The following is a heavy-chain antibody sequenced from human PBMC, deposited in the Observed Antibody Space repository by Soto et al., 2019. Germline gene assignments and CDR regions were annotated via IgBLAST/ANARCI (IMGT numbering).Heavy chain of an antibody. D-gene: IGHD5-12*01. CDR3: ASRAGYSGYEDNWFDP. CDR2: IYYSGST. J-gene: IGHJ5*02. Sequence: SETLSLSCTVSGGSISSYYWSWIRQPPGKGLEWIGYIYYSGSTNYNPSLKSRVTISVDTSKNQFSLKLSSVTAADTAVYYCASRAGYSGYEDNWFDPWGQGTLVTVSS. V-gene: IGHV4-59*12. CDR1: GGSISSYY.